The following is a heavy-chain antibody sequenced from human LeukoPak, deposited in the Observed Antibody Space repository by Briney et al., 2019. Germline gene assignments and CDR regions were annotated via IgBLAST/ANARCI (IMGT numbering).Heavy chain of an antibody. D-gene: IGHD6-13*01. Sequence: SETLSLTCTVSGGSISSSSYYWGWLRQPPGKGLEWIGSIYYSGSTYYNPSLKSRVTISVDTSKNQFSLKLSSVTAADTAVYYCAREAAGPYGYYMDVWGKGTTVTVSS. CDR2: IYYSGST. J-gene: IGHJ6*03. CDR1: GGSISSSSYY. V-gene: IGHV4-39*02. CDR3: AREAAGPYGYYMDV.